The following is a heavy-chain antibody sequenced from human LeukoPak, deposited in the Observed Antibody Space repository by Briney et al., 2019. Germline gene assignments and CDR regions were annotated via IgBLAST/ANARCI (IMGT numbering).Heavy chain of an antibody. V-gene: IGHV1-18*01. J-gene: IGHJ6*02. D-gene: IGHD4-17*01. CDR2: ISANDGKI. Sequence: ASVKVSCKASGFVFTSYGFTWVRQAPGQGLEWMGWISANDGKIHYSERHQGRVTMTTDTSTSTAYMELRSLRSDDTAVYYCARGPNDYGDYGTFNYAMDVWGQGTTVTVSS. CDR3: ARGPNDYGDYGTFNYAMDV. CDR1: GFVFTSYG.